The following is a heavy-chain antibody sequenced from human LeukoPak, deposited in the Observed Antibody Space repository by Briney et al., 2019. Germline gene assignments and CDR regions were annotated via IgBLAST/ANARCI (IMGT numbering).Heavy chain of an antibody. J-gene: IGHJ4*02. CDR2: MCGTAGCT. CDR3: ARVYGVADFFDY. CDR1: GFTFYMYA. V-gene: IGHV3-23*01. D-gene: IGHD6-19*01. Sequence: PGGSLTLSCQASGFTFYMYAMSWVRQASGKGLEWVASMCGTAGCTFYPDSVKGRFTISRDNAKNSLYLQMNSLRAEDTAVYYCARVYGVADFFDYWGQGTLVTVSS.